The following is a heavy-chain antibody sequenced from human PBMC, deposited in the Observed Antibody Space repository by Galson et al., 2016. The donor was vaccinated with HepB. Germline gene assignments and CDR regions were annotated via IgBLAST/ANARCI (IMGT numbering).Heavy chain of an antibody. Sequence: CAASGFTFNLYAMSWVRQAPGKGLEWVSSISGSGDSTYYADSVKGRFAISRDNSKNTLYLQMHSLRAEDTALYYCAKSGFCTSSTCYRFYYYSGMDVWGQGTTVTVSS. D-gene: IGHD2-2*01. CDR1: GFTFNLYA. CDR3: AKSGFCTSSTCYRFYYYSGMDV. CDR2: ISGSGDST. V-gene: IGHV3-23*01. J-gene: IGHJ6*02.